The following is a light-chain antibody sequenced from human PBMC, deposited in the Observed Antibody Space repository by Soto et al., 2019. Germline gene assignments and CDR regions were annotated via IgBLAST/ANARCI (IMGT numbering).Light chain of an antibody. V-gene: IGLV1-44*01. Sequence: QSVLTQPPSASGTPGQRVTISCFGSNSNIGTYTVNWYQQHPGTAPKLLIYSSNQRPSGVPDRFSGSKSGTSASLAISGLQSGDEADYYCAAWDDSLIGLAFGGGTKLTVL. CDR1: NSNIGTYT. CDR3: AAWDDSLIGLA. CDR2: SSN. J-gene: IGLJ2*01.